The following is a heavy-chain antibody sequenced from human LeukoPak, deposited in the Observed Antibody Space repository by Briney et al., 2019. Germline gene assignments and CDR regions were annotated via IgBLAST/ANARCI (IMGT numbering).Heavy chain of an antibody. CDR3: AKVSSARLSPFGH. D-gene: IGHD6-6*01. J-gene: IGHJ5*02. CDR2: ITGSGGGT. CDR1: GFTFSSYA. Sequence: PGGSLRLSCAASGFTFSSYAMAWVRQAPGKGLEWVSGITGSGGGTYYADSVKGRFTISRDKSKNTLYLQMNSLRADDTAVYYCAKVSSARLSPFGHWGQGTLVTVSS. V-gene: IGHV3-23*01.